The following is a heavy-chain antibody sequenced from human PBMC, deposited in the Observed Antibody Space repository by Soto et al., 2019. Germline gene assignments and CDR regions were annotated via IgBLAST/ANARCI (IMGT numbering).Heavy chain of an antibody. V-gene: IGHV1-8*02. Sequence: QVLLVQSGAEVKKPGASVKVSCKASGYTFTSYDINWVRQAPGQGLEWVGWMTPNSGDTGYAQTFQGRVTLTRDTSRSTAYMELSSLTSEDTAVYYCARNLYNTGSFDHWGQGTLVTVSS. CDR2: MTPNSGDT. CDR1: GYTFTSYD. J-gene: IGHJ4*02. CDR3: ARNLYNTGSFDH. D-gene: IGHD1-20*01.